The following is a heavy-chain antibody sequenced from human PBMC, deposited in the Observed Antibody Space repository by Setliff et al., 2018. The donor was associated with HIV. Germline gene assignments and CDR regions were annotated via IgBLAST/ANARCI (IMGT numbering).Heavy chain of an antibody. Sequence: SETLSLTCTVSPVSISSTSYYWVWIRQPPGEGLQWIGEINHSGNINYNPSLKSRVTISVDTSKSQFSLKLNSVTAADTAVYYCAREGPGRSFDWLSGFDPWGQGTLVTVSS. V-gene: IGHV4-39*07. CDR1: PVSISSTSYY. CDR2: INHSGNI. J-gene: IGHJ5*02. CDR3: AREGPGRSFDWLSGFDP. D-gene: IGHD3-9*01.